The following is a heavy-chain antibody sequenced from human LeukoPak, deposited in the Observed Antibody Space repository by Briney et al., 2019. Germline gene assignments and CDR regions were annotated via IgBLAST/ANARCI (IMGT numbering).Heavy chain of an antibody. V-gene: IGHV4-59*01. D-gene: IGHD3-3*01. CDR2: IYYSGST. CDR3: ARDETHYDFRSGYYHYFDY. J-gene: IGHJ4*02. Sequence: SETLSLTCTVSGGSISSYYWSWIRQPPGKGLEWIGYIYYSGSTNYNPSLKSRVTISVDTSKNQFSLKLSSVTAADTAVYYCARDETHYDFRSGYYHYFDYWGQGTLVTVSS. CDR1: GGSISSYY.